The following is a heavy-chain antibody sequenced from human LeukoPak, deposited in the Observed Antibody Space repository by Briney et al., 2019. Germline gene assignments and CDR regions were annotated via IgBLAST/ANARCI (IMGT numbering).Heavy chain of an antibody. CDR1: GGSFSGYY. D-gene: IGHD6-19*01. Sequence: SETLSLTCAVYGGSFSGYYWSWIRQPPGKGLEWNGEINHSGSTNYNPSLKSRVTISVDTSKNQFSLKLSSVTAADTAVYYCARDSKYSSGWFRGLSYFDYWGQGTLVTVSS. CDR3: ARDSKYSSGWFRGLSYFDY. CDR2: INHSGST. V-gene: IGHV4-34*01. J-gene: IGHJ4*02.